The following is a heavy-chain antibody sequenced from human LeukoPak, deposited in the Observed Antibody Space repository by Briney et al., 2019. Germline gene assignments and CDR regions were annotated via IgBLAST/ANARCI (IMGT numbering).Heavy chain of an antibody. V-gene: IGHV4-59*01. D-gene: IGHD6-19*01. J-gene: IGHJ4*02. CDR1: GCSISSYY. Sequence: SETLSLTCTVSGCSISSYYWSWIRQPPGQGLEWIGYIYYSGSTNYNPSLKSRVTISVDTSKNQFSLKLSSVTAADTAVYYCARVSPSGWYYFDYWGQGTLVTVSS. CDR2: IYYSGST. CDR3: ARVSPSGWYYFDY.